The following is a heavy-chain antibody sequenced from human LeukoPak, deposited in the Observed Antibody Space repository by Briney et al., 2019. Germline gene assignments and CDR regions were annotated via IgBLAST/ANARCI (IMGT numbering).Heavy chain of an antibody. CDR2: MNPNSGGT. CDR3: ASGYSDYADYYNYYMDV. Sequence: GASVKVSCKASGYTFTGYYMHWVRQAPGQGLEWMGWMNPNSGGTNYAQKFQGRVTMTRDTSISTAYMELSRLRSDDTAVYYCASGYSDYADYYNYYMDVWGKGTTVTVSS. J-gene: IGHJ6*03. V-gene: IGHV1-2*02. D-gene: IGHD4-11*01. CDR1: GYTFTGYY.